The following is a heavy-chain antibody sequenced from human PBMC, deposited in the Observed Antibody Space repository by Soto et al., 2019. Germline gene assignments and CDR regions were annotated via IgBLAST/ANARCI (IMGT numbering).Heavy chain of an antibody. CDR3: ARGSTGLTYYDFWSGYYGVFDP. Sequence: ASVKVSCKASGYTFTSYDINWVRQATGQGLEWMGWMNPNSGNTGYAQQFQGRVTMTRNTSISTAYMELRSLSSDDTAVYYWARGSTGLTYYDFWSGYYGVFDPWGQGTLVTGSS. V-gene: IGHV1-8*01. CDR1: GYTFTSYD. D-gene: IGHD3-3*01. J-gene: IGHJ5*02. CDR2: MNPNSGNT.